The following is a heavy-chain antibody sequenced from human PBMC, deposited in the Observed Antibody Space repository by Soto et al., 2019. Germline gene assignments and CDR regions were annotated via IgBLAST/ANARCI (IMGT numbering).Heavy chain of an antibody. V-gene: IGHV4-30-4*01. CDR3: ARGHSSGWYWFDP. Sequence: SETLSLTCTVSGGSISSGDYYWSWIRQPPGKGLEWIGYIYYSGSTYYNPSLKSRVTISVDTSKNQFSLKLSSVTAADTAVYYCARGHSSGWYWFDPWGQGTLVTVSS. D-gene: IGHD6-19*01. J-gene: IGHJ5*02. CDR1: GGSISSGDYY. CDR2: IYYSGST.